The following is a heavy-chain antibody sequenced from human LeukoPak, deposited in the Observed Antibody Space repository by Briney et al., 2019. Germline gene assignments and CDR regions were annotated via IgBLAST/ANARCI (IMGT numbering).Heavy chain of an antibody. D-gene: IGHD5-12*01. Sequence: PGGSLRLSCAASGFTFSSYAMNWVRQAPGKGLEWVAVISCGGRIKYYADSVKGRFTISRDNSKYTLYLQMNSLRTEDTAVYYCARDKPVATQHHNFYGMDVWRQATTVTVSS. J-gene: IGHJ6*02. V-gene: IGHV3-30*04. CDR2: ISCGGRIK. CDR1: GFTFSSYA. CDR3: ARDKPVATQHHNFYGMDV.